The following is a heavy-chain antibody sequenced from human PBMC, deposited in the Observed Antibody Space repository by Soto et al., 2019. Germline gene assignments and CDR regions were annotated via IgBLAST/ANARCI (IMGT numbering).Heavy chain of an antibody. CDR1: GGTFDIFS. J-gene: IGHJ5*02. CDR3: ASHDPGARFDP. CDR2: IIPIFGTA. V-gene: IGHV1-69*01. D-gene: IGHD1-1*01. Sequence: QVQLVQSGAEVKKPGSSVKVSCKASGGTFDIFSISWVRQAPGQGLEWMGGIIPIFGTAEYSQKFQGRVTITADESTSTSYMELSSLRFEDTAVYYCASHDPGARFDPWGQGTLVIVSS.